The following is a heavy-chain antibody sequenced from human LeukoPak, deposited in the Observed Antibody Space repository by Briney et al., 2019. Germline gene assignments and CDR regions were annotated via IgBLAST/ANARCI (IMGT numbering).Heavy chain of an antibody. CDR3: AKYGAPGWSGYLDY. D-gene: IGHD4/OR15-4a*01. CDR1: GFTFSSYA. CDR2: ISYDGSNK. J-gene: IGHJ4*02. V-gene: IGHV3-30-3*01. Sequence: GGSLRLSCAASGFTFSSYAMHWVRQAPGKGLEWVAVISYDGSNKYYADSVKGRFTISRDNSKNTLYLQMNSLRVEDTAIYYCAKYGAPGWSGYLDYWGQGTLVTVSS.